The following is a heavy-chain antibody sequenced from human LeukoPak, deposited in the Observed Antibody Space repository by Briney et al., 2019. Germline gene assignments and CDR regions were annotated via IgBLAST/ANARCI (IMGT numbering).Heavy chain of an antibody. CDR3: ARDNGPRNYYGSGSYYNWFDP. D-gene: IGHD3-10*01. CDR1: GFIFSSYS. V-gene: IGHV3-48*02. CDR2: IGPSSSTI. Sequence: GGSLRLSCAASGFIFSSYSMNWVRQAPGEGLEWVSYIGPSSSTIFYADSVKGRFTISRDDGENSLYLQMNSLRDEDTAVYYCARDNGPRNYYGSGSYYNWFDPWGQGTLVTVSS. J-gene: IGHJ5*02.